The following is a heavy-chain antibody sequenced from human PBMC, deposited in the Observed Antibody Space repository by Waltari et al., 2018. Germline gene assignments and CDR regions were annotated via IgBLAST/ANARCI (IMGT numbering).Heavy chain of an antibody. D-gene: IGHD3-22*01. CDR1: GDSVSSNSAA. CDR2: TYYKSKWYK. CDR3: ARDTPRSGYYAFDY. Sequence: QVQLQQSGPGLVKPSQTLSLTCAISGDSVSSNSAAWNWIRQSPSRGLEWLGRTYYKSKWYKDYAVSVKGRITVNPDTSKNQFSLQLNSVTPEETAMYYCARDTPRSGYYAFDYWGQGILVTVS. J-gene: IGHJ4*02. V-gene: IGHV6-1*01.